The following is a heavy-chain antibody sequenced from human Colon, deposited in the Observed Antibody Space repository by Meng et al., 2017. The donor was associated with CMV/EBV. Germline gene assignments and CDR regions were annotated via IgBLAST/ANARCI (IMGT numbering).Heavy chain of an antibody. J-gene: IGHJ5*02. CDR3: AAGRGGSYPDQ. D-gene: IGHD1-26*01. V-gene: IGHV3-20*04. CDR1: GFTFDDYG. Sequence: GGSLRLSCAASGFTFDDYGMSWVRQAPGKGLEWVSGINWNGGSTGYADSVKGRFTVSRDNAKNTLYLQMNGLRAEDTAVYYCAAGRGGSYPDQWGQGTLVTVSS. CDR2: INWNGGST.